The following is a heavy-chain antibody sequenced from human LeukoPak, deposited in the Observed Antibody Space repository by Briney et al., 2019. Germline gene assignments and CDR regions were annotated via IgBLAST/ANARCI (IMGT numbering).Heavy chain of an antibody. CDR2: INPNSGGT. CDR3: ARPHSGSYYFFDY. Sequence: ASVKVSCKASGYTFTGYYMHWVRQAPGQGLEWMGWINPNSGGTNYAQKFQGRVTMTRDTSISTAYMELSRLRSDDTAVYYCARPHSGSYYFFDYWGQGTLVTVSP. J-gene: IGHJ4*02. D-gene: IGHD3-10*01. CDR1: GYTFTGYY. V-gene: IGHV1-2*02.